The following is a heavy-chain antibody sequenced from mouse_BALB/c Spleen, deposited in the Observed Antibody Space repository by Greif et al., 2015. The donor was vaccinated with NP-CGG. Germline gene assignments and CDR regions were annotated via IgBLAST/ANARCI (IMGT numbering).Heavy chain of an antibody. CDR3: AREDYYGSSYGNAMDY. J-gene: IGHJ4*01. CDR2: INPGSGGT. CDR1: GYAFTNYL. Sequence: VQLQQSGAELVRPGTSVKVSCKASGYAFTNYLIEWVKQRPGQGLEWIGVINPGSGGTNYNEKFKGKATLTADKSSSTAYMQLSGLTSDDSAVYFCAREDYYGSSYGNAMDYWGQGTSVTVSS. D-gene: IGHD1-1*01. V-gene: IGHV1-54*01.